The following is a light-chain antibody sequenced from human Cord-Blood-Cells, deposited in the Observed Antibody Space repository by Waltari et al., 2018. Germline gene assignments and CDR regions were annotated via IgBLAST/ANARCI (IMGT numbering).Light chain of an antibody. CDR1: SSDVGGYNY. Sequence: QSALTQPASVSGSPGQSITISCTGTSSDVGGYNYVSWYQQHPGKAPNRMIYDVSKRPSGVYILFSGSQSGKPASPAISGGQAEGEADYYCSSYPSSSTFVVFGGGTKLTVL. V-gene: IGLV2-14*01. J-gene: IGLJ2*01. CDR3: SSYPSSSTFVV. CDR2: DVS.